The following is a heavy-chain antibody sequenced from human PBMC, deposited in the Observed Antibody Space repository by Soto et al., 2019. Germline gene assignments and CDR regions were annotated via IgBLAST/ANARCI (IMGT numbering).Heavy chain of an antibody. CDR3: ARVGRSYGYGYYFDY. CDR2: IIPIFGTA. Sequence: SLKGSLKAFGGTFSSYVISCLRQASGQGLEWMGGIIPIFGTANYAQKFQGRVTITADESTSTAYMELSSLRSEDTAVYYCARVGRSYGYGYYFDYWGQGTLVTVSS. V-gene: IGHV1-69*01. J-gene: IGHJ4*02. CDR1: GGTFSSYV. D-gene: IGHD5-18*01.